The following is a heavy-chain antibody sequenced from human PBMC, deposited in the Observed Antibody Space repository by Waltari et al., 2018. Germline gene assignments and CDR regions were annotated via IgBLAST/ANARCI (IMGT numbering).Heavy chain of an antibody. CDR1: GSNFTSYG. Sequence: QVQLVQSGAEVKKPGASVKVSCKASGSNFTSYGISWVRQSPGQGLEWMGWVSAYNGTITYSLKLQSRVTMTSVTSTSSVYTVRRSLRADATAVYDCARASRSRFYRSYFDYWSQGPLFTVSS. J-gene: IGHJ4*02. V-gene: IGHV1-18*01. D-gene: IGHD3-10*01. CDR2: VSAYNGTI. CDR3: ARASRSRFYRSYFDY.